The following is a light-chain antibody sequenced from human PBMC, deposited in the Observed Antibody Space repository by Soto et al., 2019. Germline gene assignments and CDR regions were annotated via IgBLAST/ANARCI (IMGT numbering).Light chain of an antibody. CDR3: QQYDIYPLT. V-gene: IGKV1D-16*01. CDR2: AAS. Sequence: DVQMTQSPSSLSASVGDRVTITCRASQDINSYLAWYQQKPGNAPKSLIYAASSLQTGVPSRFNGSESGPDVTLTINNLQPEDSATYYCQQYDIYPLTFGGGTKVEIK. J-gene: IGKJ4*01. CDR1: QDINSY.